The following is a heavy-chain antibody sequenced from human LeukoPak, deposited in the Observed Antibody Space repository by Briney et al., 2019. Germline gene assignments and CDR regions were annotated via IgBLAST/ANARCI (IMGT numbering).Heavy chain of an antibody. J-gene: IGHJ4*02. CDR3: ARDPAYGALDY. D-gene: IGHD4-17*01. CDR2: ISPDGNLK. CDR1: GFTFSGSW. Sequence: PGGSLRLPCVASGFTFSGSWMTWVRQAPGRGLQWLGYISPDGNLKSYVDSVKGRFTISRDNARNSVYLQISSLRVEDTSVYYCARDPAYGALDYWGQGTLVAVSS. V-gene: IGHV3-7*01.